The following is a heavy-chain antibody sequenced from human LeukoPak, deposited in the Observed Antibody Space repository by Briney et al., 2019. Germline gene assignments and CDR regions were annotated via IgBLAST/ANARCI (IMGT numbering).Heavy chain of an antibody. Sequence: GGSLRLSCAASGFTFSSYAMHWVRQAPGKGLDYVSAISSNGGSTYYANSVKGRFTISRDNSKNTLYLQMGSLRAEDMAVYYCARGITMTPRGAFDIWGQGTMVTVSS. CDR1: GFTFSSYA. CDR2: ISSNGGST. CDR3: ARGITMTPRGAFDI. V-gene: IGHV3-64*01. J-gene: IGHJ3*02. D-gene: IGHD3-22*01.